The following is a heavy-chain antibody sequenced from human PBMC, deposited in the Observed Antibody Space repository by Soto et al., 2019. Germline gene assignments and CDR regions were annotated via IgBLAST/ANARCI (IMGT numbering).Heavy chain of an antibody. Sequence: EASVKVSCKASGYTFTSYYMHWVRQAPGQGLEWMGIINPSGGSTSYAQKFQGRVTMTRDTSTSTVYMELSSLRSEDTAVYYCARTVLGPDLLADSFVDYYYYMDVWGQGTTVTVSS. CDR3: ARTVLGPDLLADSFVDYYYYMDV. D-gene: IGHD3-9*01. CDR2: INPSGGST. J-gene: IGHJ6*03. V-gene: IGHV1-46*01. CDR1: GYTFTSYY.